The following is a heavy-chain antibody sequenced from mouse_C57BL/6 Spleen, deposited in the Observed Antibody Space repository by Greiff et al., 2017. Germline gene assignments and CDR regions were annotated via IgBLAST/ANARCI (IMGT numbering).Heavy chain of an antibody. CDR3: TRDRDRCFDY. CDR1: GFTFSSYA. D-gene: IGHD2-14*01. V-gene: IGHV5-9-1*02. J-gene: IGHJ2*01. Sequence: EVKLMESGAGLVKPGGSLKLSCEASGFTFSSYAMPWVRQTPEKRLEWVAYISSGGDYTYYADNVKGRFTISIDKARNTLYLQMIRLKSDDAAMYYCTRDRDRCFDYWGQGTTLTVSS. CDR2: ISSGGDYT.